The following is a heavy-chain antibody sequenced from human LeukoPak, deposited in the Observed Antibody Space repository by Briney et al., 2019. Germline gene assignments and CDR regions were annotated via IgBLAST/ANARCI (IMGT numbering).Heavy chain of an antibody. CDR1: GYTFTSYG. CDR3: AAKGGWDPVGAFDI. V-gene: IGHV1-18*01. CDR2: ISAYNGNT. Sequence: ASVKVSCKASGYTFTSYGISWVRQAPGQGLEWMGWISAYNGNTNYAQKLQGRVTMTTDTSTSTVYMELRSLRSDDTAVYYCAAKGGWDPVGAFDIWGQGTMVTVSS. D-gene: IGHD6-19*01. J-gene: IGHJ3*02.